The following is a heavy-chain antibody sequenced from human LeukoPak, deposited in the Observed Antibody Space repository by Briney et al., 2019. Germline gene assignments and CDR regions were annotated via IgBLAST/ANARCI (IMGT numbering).Heavy chain of an antibody. CDR3: ARGGWELSY. CDR2: IYSGGIT. D-gene: IGHD1-26*01. V-gene: IGHV3-53*01. CDR1: AFTFTNHA. Sequence: GGSLRLSCAASAFTFTNHAMSWVRQAPGEGLEWVSVIYSGGITYYADSVKGRFTISRDNSKNTLYLQMNSLRAEDTAVYYCARGGWELSYWGQGTLVTVSS. J-gene: IGHJ4*02.